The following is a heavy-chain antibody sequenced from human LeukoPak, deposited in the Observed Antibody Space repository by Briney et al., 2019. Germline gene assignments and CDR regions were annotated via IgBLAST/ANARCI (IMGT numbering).Heavy chain of an antibody. CDR1: GFTVSGNY. CDR2: INHSGST. J-gene: IGHJ4*02. V-gene: IGHV4-34*01. D-gene: IGHD5-18*01. CDR3: ARATPYSYGYNY. Sequence: PGGSLRLSCAASGFTVSGNYMSWVRQPPGKGLEWIGEINHSGSTNYNPSLKSRVTISVDTSKNQFSLKLSSVTAADTAVYYCARATPYSYGYNYWGQGTLVTVSS.